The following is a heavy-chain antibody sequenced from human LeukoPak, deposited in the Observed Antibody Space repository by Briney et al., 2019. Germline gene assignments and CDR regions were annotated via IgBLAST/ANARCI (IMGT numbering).Heavy chain of an antibody. V-gene: IGHV1-8*02. D-gene: IGHD3-22*01. CDR1: GYTFTGYY. CDR2: INPNSGNT. J-gene: IGHJ4*02. CDR3: ARGRGYWYYYDSSGTDGSVAY. Sequence: GASVKVSCKASGYTFTGYYMHWVRQAPGQGLEWMGWINPNSGNTGYAQKFQGRVTMTRNTSISTAYMELSSLRSEDTAVYYCARGRGYWYYYDSSGTDGSVAYWGQGTLVTVSS.